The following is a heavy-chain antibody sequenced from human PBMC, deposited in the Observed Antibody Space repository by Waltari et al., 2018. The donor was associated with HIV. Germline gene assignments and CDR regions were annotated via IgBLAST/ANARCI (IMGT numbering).Heavy chain of an antibody. J-gene: IGHJ4*02. CDR3: ARDWCSGGSCSGSDF. D-gene: IGHD2-15*01. V-gene: IGHV4-59*01. CDR2: IHHSGIT. Sequence: QVQLQESGPGLVKPSETLSLTCSVSGASFSDYYWSWFLQPPGKALEWMGYIHHSGITNYDPSLKSRVTISVDTSKNQFSLKLRSVTAADTAVYYCARDWCSGGSCSGSDFWGQGTPVTVSS. CDR1: GASFSDYY.